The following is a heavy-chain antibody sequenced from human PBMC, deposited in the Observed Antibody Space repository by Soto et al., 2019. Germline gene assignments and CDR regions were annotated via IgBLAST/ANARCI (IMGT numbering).Heavy chain of an antibody. J-gene: IGHJ3*02. CDR3: AKDLGYYDSSGYGTFDI. CDR2: ISYDGSNK. Sequence: GGSLRLSCAASGFTFSSYGMHWVRQAPGKGLEWVAVISYDGSNKYYADSVKGRFTISRDNSKNTLYLQMNSLRAEDTAVYYCAKDLGYYDSSGYGTFDIWGQGTMVTVSS. V-gene: IGHV3-30*18. CDR1: GFTFSSYG. D-gene: IGHD3-22*01.